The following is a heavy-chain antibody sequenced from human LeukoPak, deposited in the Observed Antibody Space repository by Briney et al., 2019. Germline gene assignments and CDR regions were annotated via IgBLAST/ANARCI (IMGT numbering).Heavy chain of an antibody. CDR3: ARDSGPKEFQH. CDR1: GGSISSGDYY. V-gene: IGHV4-30-4*01. Sequence: SETLSLTCTVSGGSISSGDYYWSWIRQPPGKGLEWIGYIHYSGSTYYNPSLKSRVTISVDTSKNQFSLKLSSVTAADTAVYYCARDSGPKEFQHWGQGTLVTVSS. CDR2: IHYSGST. J-gene: IGHJ1*01.